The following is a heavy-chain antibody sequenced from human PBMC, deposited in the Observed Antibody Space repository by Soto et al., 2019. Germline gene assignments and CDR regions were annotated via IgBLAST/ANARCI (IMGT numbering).Heavy chain of an antibody. V-gene: IGHV4-31*03. J-gene: IGHJ3*02. Sequence: SETLSLTCTVSGGSISSGGYYWSWIRQLPGKGLEWIGYIYYSGSTYYNPSLKSRITISVDTSKHQFSLKLSSVTAADTAMYYCARVLSGSYSNSFDIWGRGTMVTVSS. D-gene: IGHD1-26*01. CDR1: GGSISSGGYY. CDR3: ARVLSGSYSNSFDI. CDR2: IYYSGST.